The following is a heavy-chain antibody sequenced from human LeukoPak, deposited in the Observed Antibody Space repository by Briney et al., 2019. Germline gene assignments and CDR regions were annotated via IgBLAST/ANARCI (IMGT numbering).Heavy chain of an antibody. Sequence: PGGSLRLSCAGSGFAFNIYEVNWVRQAPGKGLEWVAYISNTDSSTYYADSVKGRFTISRDDAKNSLFLQMNSLRAEDTAVYYCARSLVATIMVFDLWGQGALVTVSS. J-gene: IGHJ4*02. D-gene: IGHD5-12*01. V-gene: IGHV3-48*03. CDR3: ARSLVATIMVFDL. CDR2: ISNTDSST. CDR1: GFAFNIYE.